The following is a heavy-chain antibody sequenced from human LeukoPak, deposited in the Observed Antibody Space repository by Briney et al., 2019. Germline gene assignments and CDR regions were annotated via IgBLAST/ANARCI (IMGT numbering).Heavy chain of an antibody. J-gene: IGHJ4*02. CDR3: AREYTYGDTDY. Sequence: ASVKVSCKASGYTFTGYSIYWVRQAPGQGLEWMGIINPTGGSTSYAQKFQGRVTMTRDTSTRTVYMELSSLSSEDTAVYYCAREYTYGDTDYWGQGTLVTVSS. V-gene: IGHV1-46*01. D-gene: IGHD5-18*01. CDR1: GYTFTGYS. CDR2: INPTGGST.